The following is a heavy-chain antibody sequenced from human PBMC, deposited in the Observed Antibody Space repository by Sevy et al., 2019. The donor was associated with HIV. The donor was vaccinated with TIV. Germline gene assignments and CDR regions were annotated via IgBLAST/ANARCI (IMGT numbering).Heavy chain of an antibody. J-gene: IGHJ6*03. CDR2: ISSSGYTI. CDR3: AGRKGIHNWTSDRYYYRDV. CDR1: EFTFSDYY. Sequence: GGSLRLSCTGSEFTFSDYYMSWIRQTPGKGLEWVSYISSSGYTIYYADSVKGRFTISRDNAKNSVYLQMNSMRAEDTAVYYFAGRKGIHNWTSDRYYYRDVWGKGTTATDSS. V-gene: IGHV3-11*01. D-gene: IGHD1-20*01.